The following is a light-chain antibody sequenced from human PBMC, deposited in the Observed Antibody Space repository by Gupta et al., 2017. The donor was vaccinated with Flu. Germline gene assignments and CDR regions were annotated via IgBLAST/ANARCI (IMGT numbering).Light chain of an antibody. J-gene: IGLJ2*01. CDR2: EVS. CDR3: SSYAGNNNVI. V-gene: IGLV2-8*01. Sequence: QSALTQPPSASGSPGQSVTISCTGTSSDVGGYKYVSRYRHHPGKAPDLLIYEVSERPSGVPDRFSGTKSGNTASLTVSGLQAEDEADYYCSSYAGNNNVIFGGGTKLTVL. CDR1: SSDVGGYKY.